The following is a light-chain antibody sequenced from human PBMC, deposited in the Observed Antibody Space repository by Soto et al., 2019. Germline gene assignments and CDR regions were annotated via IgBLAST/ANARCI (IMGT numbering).Light chain of an antibody. V-gene: IGLV1-44*01. CDR2: SNN. CDR3: ATWDDSLNGPV. Sequence: QSVVTQPPSASGTPGQRVTISCSGSSSNIGSKSVNWYQQLPGTAPKLLIYSNNQRPSGVPDRVSGSKSGTSASLAISGLQSEDEADYYCATWDDSLNGPVFGGGTKLTV. CDR1: SSNIGSKS. J-gene: IGLJ2*01.